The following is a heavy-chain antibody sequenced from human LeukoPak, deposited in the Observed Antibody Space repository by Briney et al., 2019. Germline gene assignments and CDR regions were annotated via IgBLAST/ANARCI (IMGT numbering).Heavy chain of an antibody. V-gene: IGHV3-23*01. D-gene: IGHD3-10*01. J-gene: IGHJ4*02. CDR2: ISASAVHI. CDR1: GFPFSSYD. Sequence: GGSLRLSCAASGFPFSSYDMGWVRRAPGKGLEWVSVISASAVHIFYADSVKGRFTISRDNSKNTLYLQMNSLRAEDTAVYYCAKPYYSYSGSYDYWGQGTLVTVSS. CDR3: AKPYYSYSGSYDY.